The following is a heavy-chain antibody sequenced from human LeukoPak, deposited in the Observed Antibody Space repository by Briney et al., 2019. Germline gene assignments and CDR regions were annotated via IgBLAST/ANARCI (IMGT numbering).Heavy chain of an antibody. CDR2: IFHTGTT. Sequence: TSETLSLTCTISGGSLSNHHWNWIRQAAGTGPEYIGRIFHTGTTNYNPSLKSRVTMSMDTSKNQFSLKLTSLTAADAAVYYCARGPLGGEGFDIWGQGTMVSVSS. CDR3: ARGPLGGEGFDI. J-gene: IGHJ3*02. V-gene: IGHV4-4*07. D-gene: IGHD3-10*01. CDR1: GGSLSNHH.